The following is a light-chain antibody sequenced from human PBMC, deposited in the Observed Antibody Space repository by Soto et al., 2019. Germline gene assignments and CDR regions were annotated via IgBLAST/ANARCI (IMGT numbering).Light chain of an antibody. CDR1: QGINSW. V-gene: IGKV1D-12*01. CDR3: QQANSFPLT. J-gene: IGKJ4*01. CDR2: AAS. Sequence: DIQMTQSPSSVSASVGDRVTITCRASQGINSWLVWYQQKPGKAPKLLIYAASTLRSGVPSRFSGSGSGTDFTLTISSLQPEDFATYYCQQANSFPLTFGGGTKVGIK.